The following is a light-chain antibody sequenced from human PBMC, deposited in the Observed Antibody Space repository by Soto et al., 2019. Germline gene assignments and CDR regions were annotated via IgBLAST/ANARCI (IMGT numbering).Light chain of an antibody. Sequence: QSALTQPRSVSESPGQSATISCTGAISDVGGYNYVSWYHHHPGKAPKLIIYDVNKRPSGVPDRFSGSKSGNTASLTISGLQADDEAEYYCCSYAGASGMVFGGGTQLTVL. CDR2: DVN. V-gene: IGLV2-11*01. CDR3: CSYAGASGMV. J-gene: IGLJ3*02. CDR1: ISDVGGYNY.